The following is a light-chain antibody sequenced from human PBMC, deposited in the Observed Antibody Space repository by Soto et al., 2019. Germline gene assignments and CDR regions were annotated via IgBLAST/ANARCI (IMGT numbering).Light chain of an antibody. CDR3: QQYDNWPFT. CDR1: QSVSSK. Sequence: EIVMTQSPATLSVSPGEGATLSCRASQSVSSKLAWYQQKPGQAPRLLIYGASTRATGIPARFSGSESGTEFALTNSSLQSEDFAVYYCQQYDNWPFTFGPGTKVDIK. J-gene: IGKJ3*01. CDR2: GAS. V-gene: IGKV3-15*01.